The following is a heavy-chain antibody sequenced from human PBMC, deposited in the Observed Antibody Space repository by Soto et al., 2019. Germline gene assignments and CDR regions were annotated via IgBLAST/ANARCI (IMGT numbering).Heavy chain of an antibody. CDR1: GFTFSSYG. J-gene: IGHJ4*02. CDR2: ISYDGSNK. V-gene: IGHV3-30*18. Sequence: QVQLVESGGGVVQPGRSVRLSCAASGFTFSSYGMHWVRQAPGKGLEWVAVISYDGSNKYYADSVKGRFTISRDNSKNTLYLQMNSLRAEDTAVYYCAKDHGAVTMVRGVEIDYWGQVTLVTVSS. D-gene: IGHD3-10*01. CDR3: AKDHGAVTMVRGVEIDY.